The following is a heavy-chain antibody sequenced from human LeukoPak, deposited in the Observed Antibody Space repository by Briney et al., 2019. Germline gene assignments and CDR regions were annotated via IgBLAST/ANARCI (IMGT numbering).Heavy chain of an antibody. D-gene: IGHD3-10*01. CDR2: ISAYNGNT. CDR3: ARDSMVRGVYYCYGMDV. Sequence: ASVKVSCKASGYTFTSYGISWVRQAPGQGLEWMGWISAYNGNTNYAQKLQGRVTMTTDTSTSTAYMELRSLRSDDTAVYYCARDSMVRGVYYCYGMDVWGKGTTVTVSS. CDR1: GYTFTSYG. J-gene: IGHJ6*04. V-gene: IGHV1-18*04.